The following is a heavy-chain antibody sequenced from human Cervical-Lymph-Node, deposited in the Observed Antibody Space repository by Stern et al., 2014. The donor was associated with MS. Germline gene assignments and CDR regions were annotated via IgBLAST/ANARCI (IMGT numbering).Heavy chain of an antibody. V-gene: IGHV3-9*01. J-gene: IGHJ3*01. Sequence: EVQLVESGGGLVRPGRSLRLSCAAFEFTFGDYAMHWVRQSPRRGLEWVSSLTWNSADIGYADSVKRRFTISRDNAKNSLYLQMNSLRPEDTAVYYCAKDASSYSYSGAFDVWGQGTVVTVSS. CDR2: LTWNSADI. CDR3: AKDASSYSYSGAFDV. CDR1: EFTFGDYA. D-gene: IGHD2-2*02.